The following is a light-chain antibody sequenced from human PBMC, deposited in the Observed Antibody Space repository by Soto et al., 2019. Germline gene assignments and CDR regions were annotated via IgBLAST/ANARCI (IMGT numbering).Light chain of an antibody. V-gene: IGLV2-14*01. Sequence: QSALTQPASVSGSLGQSITISCTGTNRDVGYYNYVSWYQHHPGKAPKLMIYEVSNRPSGVSNRFSGSKSGNTASLTISGLQAEDETVYYCTSYTHSSTVVFGGGTKVTVL. CDR3: TSYTHSSTVV. J-gene: IGLJ2*01. CDR1: NRDVGYYNY. CDR2: EVS.